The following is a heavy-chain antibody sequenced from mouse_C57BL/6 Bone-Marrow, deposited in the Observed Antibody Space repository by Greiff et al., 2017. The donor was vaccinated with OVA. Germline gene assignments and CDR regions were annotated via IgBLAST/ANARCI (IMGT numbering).Heavy chain of an antibody. V-gene: IGHV5-6*01. J-gene: IGHJ3*01. CDR3: ARHYDYDVVAY. CDR2: ISSGGSYT. Sequence: EVKVIESGGDLVKPGGSLKLSCAASGFTFSSYGMSWVRQTPDKRLEWVATISSGGSYTYYPDSVKGRFTISRDNAKNTLYLQMSSLKSEDTAMYYCARHYDYDVVAYWGQGTLVTVSA. CDR1: GFTFSSYG. D-gene: IGHD2-4*01.